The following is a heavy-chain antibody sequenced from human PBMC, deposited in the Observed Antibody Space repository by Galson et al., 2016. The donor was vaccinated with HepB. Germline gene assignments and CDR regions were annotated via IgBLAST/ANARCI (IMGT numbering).Heavy chain of an antibody. CDR1: GYAFSTYW. D-gene: IGHD5-24*01. CDR3: ARPSVRDGHNPRFYFDF. J-gene: IGHJ4*02. CDR2: IYPLDSDT. V-gene: IGHV5-51*01. Sequence: QSGAEVKKPGESLKISCKGSGYAFSTYWIGWVRQMPGKGLEWMGIIYPLDSDTRYSPSFQGQVTISVDESISTAYLQWTSLKPSDTAMYYCARPSVRDGHNPRFYFDFWGQGTQVTVSA.